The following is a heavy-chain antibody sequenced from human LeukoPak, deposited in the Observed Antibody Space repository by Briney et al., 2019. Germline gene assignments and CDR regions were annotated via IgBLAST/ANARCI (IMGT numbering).Heavy chain of an antibody. Sequence: GGSLRLSCAASGFTFSTYSMNWVRQAPGMGLEWVSYISSDGSTIYYADSVKGRFTISRDNAKNSLYLQMNSLKAEDTAVYYCATRVAAAYDYWGQGTLVTVSS. CDR1: GFTFSTYS. D-gene: IGHD6-13*01. V-gene: IGHV3-48*04. CDR2: ISSDGSTI. J-gene: IGHJ4*02. CDR3: ATRVAAAYDY.